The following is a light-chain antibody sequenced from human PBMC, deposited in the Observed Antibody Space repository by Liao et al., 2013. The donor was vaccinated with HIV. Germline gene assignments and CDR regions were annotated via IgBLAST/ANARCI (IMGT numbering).Light chain of an antibody. V-gene: IGLV3-1*01. CDR1: KLGDKY. CDR3: QAWDSGTALYT. J-gene: IGLJ1*01. CDR2: QDS. Sequence: SYELTQPPSVSVSPGQTASITCSGDKLGDKYACWYQQKPGQSPVLVIYQDSKRPSGIPERFSGSNSGDTATLTISGTQAADEADYYCQAWDSGTALYTFGTGTKVTVL.